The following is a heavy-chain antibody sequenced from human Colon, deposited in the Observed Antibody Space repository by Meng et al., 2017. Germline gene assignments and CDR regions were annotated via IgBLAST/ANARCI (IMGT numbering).Heavy chain of an antibody. V-gene: IGHV3-15*01. CDR2: IKSKTDGGTT. CDR3: TTVFREGAQWLGNDY. J-gene: IGHJ4*02. Sequence: GGSLRPSCAASGFTFSNAWMSWVRQAPGKGLGWVGRIKSKTDGGTTDYAAPVKGRFTISRDDSKNTLYMQMNSLKTEDTAVYYCTTVFREGAQWLGNDYWGQGTLVTVSS. CDR1: GFTFSNAW. D-gene: IGHD6-19*01.